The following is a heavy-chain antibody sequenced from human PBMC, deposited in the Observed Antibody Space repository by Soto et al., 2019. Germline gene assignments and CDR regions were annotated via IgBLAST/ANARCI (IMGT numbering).Heavy chain of an antibody. V-gene: IGHV3-33*01. CDR3: ARDQGYGSGLLNYYYYYLDV. Sequence: PGGSLRLSCAASGFTFSSYGMHWVRQAPGKGLEWVAVIWYDGSNKYYADSVKGRFTISRDNSKNTLYLQMNSLRAEDTAVYYCARDQGYGSGLLNYYYYYLDVWGKGTTVTVSS. J-gene: IGHJ6*03. D-gene: IGHD6-19*01. CDR2: IWYDGSNK. CDR1: GFTFSSYG.